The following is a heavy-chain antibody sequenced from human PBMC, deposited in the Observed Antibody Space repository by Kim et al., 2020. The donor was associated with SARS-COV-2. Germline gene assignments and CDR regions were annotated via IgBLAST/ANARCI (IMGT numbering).Heavy chain of an antibody. CDR2: ILHDGTNK. D-gene: IGHD3-16*02. CDR3: AKQGYETSVVTSYLDH. CDR1: GFTFTNYG. Sequence: GGSLRLSCAASGFTFTNYGIHWVRQAPCKGLEWVASILHDGTNKYYAESVKGRFTISKDNSKNTLYLQMNSLRGEDTAVYYCAKQGYETSVVTSYLDHWGQGTLVAVSS. V-gene: IGHV3-30*18. J-gene: IGHJ4*02.